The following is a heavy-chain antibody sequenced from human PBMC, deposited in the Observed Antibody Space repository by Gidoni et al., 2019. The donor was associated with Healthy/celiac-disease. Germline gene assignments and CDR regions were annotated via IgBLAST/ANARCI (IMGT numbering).Heavy chain of an antibody. D-gene: IGHD5-18*01. V-gene: IGHV4-59*01. CDR2: IYYSGST. J-gene: IGHJ6*03. CDR1: GGSISSYY. Sequence: QVQLQESGPGLVKPSETLSLTCPVSGGSISSYYWSWLRQPPGNGLEWIGYIYYSGSTNYNPSLKSRVTISVDTSKTQFSLKLSSVTAADTAVYYCAREGVQLWLGRPYYYYMDVWGKGTTVTVSS. CDR3: AREGVQLWLGRPYYYYMDV.